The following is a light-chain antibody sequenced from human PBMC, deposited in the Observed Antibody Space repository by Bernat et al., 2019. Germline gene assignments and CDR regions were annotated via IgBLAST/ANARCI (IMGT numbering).Light chain of an antibody. Sequence: DIQLIQSPSFLSASVGDRVTITCRASQGISSSLAWYQHKPGKAPKLLISAASILQSGVPSRFSGSGSETEFTLTISSLQPEDFATYSCQKLYSSPWSFGKGTKVVFK. V-gene: IGKV1-9*01. CDR1: QGISSS. CDR3: QKLYSSPWS. J-gene: IGKJ1*01. CDR2: AAS.